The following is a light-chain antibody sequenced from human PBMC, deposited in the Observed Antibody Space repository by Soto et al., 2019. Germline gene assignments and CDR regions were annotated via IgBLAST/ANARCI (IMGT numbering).Light chain of an antibody. J-gene: IGKJ5*01. CDR2: DAS. CDR3: QQGGT. Sequence: EIVLPQSPATLSLSPGERATLSCSASQSVNSYLAWYQQKPGQAPRLLIYDASNRATGIPARFSGSGSGTDFTLTISSLEPKEFAVYYCQQGGTFGQGTRLEIK. CDR1: QSVNSY. V-gene: IGKV3-11*01.